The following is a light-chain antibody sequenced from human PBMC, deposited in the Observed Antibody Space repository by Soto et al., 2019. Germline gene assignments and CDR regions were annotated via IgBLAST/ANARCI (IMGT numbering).Light chain of an antibody. V-gene: IGLV3-21*04. CDR1: DIGGKS. CDR3: QLWISSSDHPI. J-gene: IGLJ2*01. Sequence: SDELTQPLSVSVAPGETADITCGGDDIGGKSVHWYQQKPGQAPVLVIYYDTDRPPGIPGRFSGSNSGNAATLTVSRVEAGDEADYYCQLWISSSDHPIFGGGTQLTVL. CDR2: YDT.